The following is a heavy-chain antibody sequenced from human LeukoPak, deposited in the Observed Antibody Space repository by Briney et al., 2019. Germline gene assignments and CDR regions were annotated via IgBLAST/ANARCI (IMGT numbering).Heavy chain of an antibody. D-gene: IGHD1-26*01. J-gene: IGHJ1*01. CDR3: ARPLNRGNYPVGYFLH. V-gene: IGHV5-51*01. CDR2: IYPVDSDT. Sequence: KDGESLKISCKGSGYSFTSYWIGWSLQMPGEGLEWMGSIYPVDSDTRYSPSFQGQVTISADKSISNSYLPWSSLTASDTAMYYCARPLNRGNYPVGYFLHWGQGTLVIVSS. CDR1: GYSFTSYW.